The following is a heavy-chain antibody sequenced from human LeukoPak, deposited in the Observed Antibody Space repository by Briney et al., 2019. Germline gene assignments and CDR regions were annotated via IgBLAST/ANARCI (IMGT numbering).Heavy chain of an antibody. J-gene: IGHJ4*02. CDR1: GFTFSSYE. V-gene: IGHV3-48*03. CDR2: ISSSGSTI. D-gene: IGHD6-13*01. CDR3: ARGSHLNSSSWYGGNDY. Sequence: GGSLRLSCAASGFTFSSYEMSWVRQAPGKGLEWVSYISSSGSTIYYADSVKGRFTISRDNAKNSLYLQMNSLRAEDTAVYYCARGSHLNSSSWYGGNDYWGRGTLVTVSS.